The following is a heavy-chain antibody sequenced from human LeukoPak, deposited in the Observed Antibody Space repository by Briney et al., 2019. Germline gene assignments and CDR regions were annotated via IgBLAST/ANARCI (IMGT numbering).Heavy chain of an antibody. V-gene: IGHV3-21*01. Sequence: TGGSLRLSCAASGFTFSSYSMNWVRQASGKGLEWVSSISSSSSYIYYADSVKGRFTISRDNAKNSLYLQMNSLRAEDTAVYYCARDRIYGDYVDAFDIRGQGTMVTVSS. CDR3: ARDRIYGDYVDAFDI. J-gene: IGHJ3*02. CDR1: GFTFSSYS. CDR2: ISSSSSYI. D-gene: IGHD4-17*01.